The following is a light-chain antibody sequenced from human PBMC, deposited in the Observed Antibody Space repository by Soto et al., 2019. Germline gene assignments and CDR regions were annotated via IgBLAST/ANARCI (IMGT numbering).Light chain of an antibody. CDR2: GAS. J-gene: IGKJ1*01. V-gene: IGKV3-20*01. Sequence: EIMLKHSPGTLSLSQCERATLSRRASQSVSSSYLAWYQQRPGQAPRRLIYGASSRATGIPDRFSGSGSGTDFTVTISRLEAEDIALYYCQQYGISPWTFGQGTKVDIK. CDR1: QSVSSSY. CDR3: QQYGISPWT.